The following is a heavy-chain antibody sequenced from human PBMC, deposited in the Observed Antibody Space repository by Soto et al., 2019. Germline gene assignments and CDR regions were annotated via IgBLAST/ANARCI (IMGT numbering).Heavy chain of an antibody. D-gene: IGHD3-22*01. J-gene: IGHJ4*02. CDR3: ARDRHSLIVQYYYDSSGYSPSDY. Sequence: ASVKVSCKASGYTFTSYAVHWVRQAPGQRLEWMGWINAGNGNTKYSQKFQGRVTITRDTSASTAYMELSSLRSEDTAVYYCARDRHSLIVQYYYDSSGYSPSDYWGQGTLVTVSS. CDR1: GYTFTSYA. V-gene: IGHV1-3*01. CDR2: INAGNGNT.